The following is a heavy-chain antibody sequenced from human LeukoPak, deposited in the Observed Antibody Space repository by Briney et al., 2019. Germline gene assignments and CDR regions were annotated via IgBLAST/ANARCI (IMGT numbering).Heavy chain of an antibody. V-gene: IGHV1-2*06. CDR3: ATVVVPADAWFDP. J-gene: IGHJ5*02. CDR1: GYTFTGYY. CDR2: INPNSGGT. D-gene: IGHD2-2*01. Sequence: ASVKVSCKASGYTFTGYYMHWVRQAPGQGLEWIAPINPNSGGTNYAQKFKGRVTITRDTAISTAYMKLSRLRSDDTAVYYGATVVVPADAWFDPWGQGTLVTVSS.